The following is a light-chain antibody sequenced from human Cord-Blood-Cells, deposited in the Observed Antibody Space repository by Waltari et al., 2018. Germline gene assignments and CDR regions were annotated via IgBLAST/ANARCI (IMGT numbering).Light chain of an antibody. J-gene: IGKJ4*01. CDR3: RQRSNWPPLT. V-gene: IGKV3-11*01. CDR1: QSVSSY. CDR2: VAS. Sequence: EIVLTQSPATLSLSPGERATLSCRASQSVSSYLAWYQQKPGQAPRLLIYVASNRATGIPARFSGSGSGTDFTLTISSLEPEDFAVYYCRQRSNWPPLTFGGGTKVEIK.